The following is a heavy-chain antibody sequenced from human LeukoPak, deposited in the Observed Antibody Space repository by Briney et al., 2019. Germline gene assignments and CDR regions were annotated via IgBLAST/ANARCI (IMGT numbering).Heavy chain of an antibody. CDR1: GGSISSHY. CDR3: ARHASRDGYNNFDY. Sequence: SETLSLTCTVSGGSISSHYWSWIRQPPGKGLEWIGYIYTSGSTNYNPSLKSRVTISVDTSKNQFSLKLSSVTAADTAVYYCARHASRDGYNNFDYWGQGTLVTVSS. J-gene: IGHJ4*02. V-gene: IGHV4-4*09. D-gene: IGHD5-24*01. CDR2: IYTSGST.